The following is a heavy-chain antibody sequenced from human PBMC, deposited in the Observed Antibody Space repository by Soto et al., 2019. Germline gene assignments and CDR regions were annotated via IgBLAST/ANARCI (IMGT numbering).Heavy chain of an antibody. CDR1: GGSISSSSYY. Sequence: QLQLQESGPGLVKPSETLSLTCTVSGGSISSSSYYWGWIRQPPGKGLEWIGSIYYSGSTYYNPSPKSRVTISVDTSKNQFSLKLSSVTAADTVVYYCARWMITFGGVMLDAFDIWGQGTMVTVSS. CDR2: IYYSGST. D-gene: IGHD3-16*01. J-gene: IGHJ3*02. V-gene: IGHV4-39*01. CDR3: ARWMITFGGVMLDAFDI.